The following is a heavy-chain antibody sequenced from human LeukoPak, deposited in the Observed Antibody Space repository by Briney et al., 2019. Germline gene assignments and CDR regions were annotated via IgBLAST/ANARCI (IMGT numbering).Heavy chain of an antibody. J-gene: IGHJ5*02. Sequence: SVKVSCKASGGTFSSYTISWVRQAPGQGVEWMGRIIPILGIANYAQKFQGRVTITADKSTSTAYMELSSLRSEDTAVYYCASPEYSSSWYWFDPWGQGTLVTVSS. D-gene: IGHD6-13*01. V-gene: IGHV1-69*02. CDR1: GGTFSSYT. CDR3: ASPEYSSSWYWFDP. CDR2: IIPILGIA.